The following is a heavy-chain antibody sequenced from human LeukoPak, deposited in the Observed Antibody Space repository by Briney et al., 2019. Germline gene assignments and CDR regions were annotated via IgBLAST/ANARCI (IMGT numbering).Heavy chain of an antibody. Sequence: GGSLRLSCAASGFTFSSYWMSWVRQAPGKGLEWVANIKQDGSEKYYVDSVKGRFTISRDNAKNSLYLQMNSLRAEGTAVYYCARDSHYYYYMDVWGKGTTVTVAS. J-gene: IGHJ6*03. V-gene: IGHV3-7*01. CDR2: IKQDGSEK. CDR3: ARDSHYYYYMDV. CDR1: GFTFSSYW.